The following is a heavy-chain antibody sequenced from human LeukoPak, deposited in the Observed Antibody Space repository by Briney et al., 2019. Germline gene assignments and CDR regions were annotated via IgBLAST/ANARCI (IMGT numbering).Heavy chain of an antibody. J-gene: IGHJ6*03. D-gene: IGHD3-10*01. CDR2: IYYSGST. V-gene: IGHV4-59*01. Sequence: SETLSLTCTVSGGYISSYYWSWIRQPPGKGLEWIGYIYYSGSTNYNPSLKSRVTISVDTSKNQFSLKLSSVTAADTAVYYCARATYYYGSGSYPYYYYYMDVWGKGTTVTISS. CDR1: GGYISSYY. CDR3: ARATYYYGSGSYPYYYYYMDV.